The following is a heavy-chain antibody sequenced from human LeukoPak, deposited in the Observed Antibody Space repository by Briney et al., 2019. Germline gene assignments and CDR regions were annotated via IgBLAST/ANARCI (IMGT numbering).Heavy chain of an antibody. CDR3: GRDYCIKVVCFGLSAFDV. V-gene: IGHV3-30-3*01. D-gene: IGHD2-8*01. J-gene: IGHJ3*01. Sequence: PGGSLRLSCAASGFTLSTYTMHWVRQAPGKGREWVAGMSKVETNKFYADSVKGRFTVSRDNSRNTLFLQIDSLRPEDTAFYHCGRDYCIKVVCFGLSAFDVWGLGTMVTVTS. CDR2: MSKVETNK. CDR1: GFTLSTYT.